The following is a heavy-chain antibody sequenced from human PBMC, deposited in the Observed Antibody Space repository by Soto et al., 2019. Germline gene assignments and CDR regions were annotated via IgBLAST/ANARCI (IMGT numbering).Heavy chain of an antibody. Sequence: GGSLRLSCAASGFTFSSYAMSWVRQAPGKGLEWVSGISGSGGSTYYADSVKGRFTISRDNSKNTLYLQMNSLRAEDTAVYYCAKALAGDYYYYGMDVWGQGTTVTVSS. CDR3: AKALAGDYYYYGMDV. CDR1: GFTFSSYA. J-gene: IGHJ6*02. V-gene: IGHV3-23*01. CDR2: ISGSGGST. D-gene: IGHD6-19*01.